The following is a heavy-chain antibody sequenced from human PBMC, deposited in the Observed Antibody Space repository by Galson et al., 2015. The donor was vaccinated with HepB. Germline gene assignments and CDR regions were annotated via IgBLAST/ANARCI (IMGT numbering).Heavy chain of an antibody. V-gene: IGHV1-46*03. Sequence: SVKVSCKASGYTFTSYYIYWVRQAPGQGLEWMGIIDPNGGGSTSHAQKFQGRVSMTRDTSTSTVYMELSSLRSEDTAVYYCARSYDYIWGNYLGGVFDIWGQGTMVTVSS. CDR2: IDPNGGGST. D-gene: IGHD3-16*02. CDR1: GYTFTSYY. J-gene: IGHJ3*02. CDR3: ARSYDYIWGNYLGGVFDI.